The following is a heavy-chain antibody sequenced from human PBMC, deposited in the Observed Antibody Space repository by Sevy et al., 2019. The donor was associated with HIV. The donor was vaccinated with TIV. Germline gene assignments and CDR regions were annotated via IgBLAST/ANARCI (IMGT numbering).Heavy chain of an antibody. CDR1: GGTLNNYG. CDR3: AGVRPCGGDCYFFDT. V-gene: IGHV1-69*10. CDR2: IIPSAGIA. J-gene: IGHJ4*02. D-gene: IGHD2-21*02. Sequence: ASVKVSCKASGGTLNNYGMNWVRQAPGQGLEWMGGIIPSAGIASYAQRIKGRAAITADTSTSTLYLEVGRLRSDDTAVYFCAGVRPCGGDCYFFDTWGQGTLVTVSS.